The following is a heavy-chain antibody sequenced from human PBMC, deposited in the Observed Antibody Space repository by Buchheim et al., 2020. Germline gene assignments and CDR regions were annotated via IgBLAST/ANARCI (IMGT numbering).Heavy chain of an antibody. CDR3: AKGDYYYDSSGYYGAFDY. Sequence: QVQLVESGGGVVQPGRSLRLSCAASGFTFSSYGMHWVRQAPGKGLEWVAVISYDGSNKYYADSVKGRFTISRDNSKNTLYLQMNSLRAEDTAVYYCAKGDYYYDSSGYYGAFDYWGQGTL. CDR2: ISYDGSNK. D-gene: IGHD3-22*01. J-gene: IGHJ4*02. V-gene: IGHV3-30*18. CDR1: GFTFSSYG.